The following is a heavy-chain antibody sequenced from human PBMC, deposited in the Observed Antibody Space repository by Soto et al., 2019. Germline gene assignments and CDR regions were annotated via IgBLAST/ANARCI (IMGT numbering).Heavy chain of an antibody. CDR2: INAGNGNT. CDR1: GYTFTSYA. V-gene: IGHV1-3*01. CDR3: ARDLDTAMDYNWFDP. J-gene: IGHJ5*02. D-gene: IGHD5-18*01. Sequence: QVQLVQSGAEVKKPGASVKVSCKASGYTFTSYAMHWVRQAPGQRLEWMGWINAGNGNTKYSQKFQGRVTITRDTSASTAYMELSSLRSEDTAVYYCARDLDTAMDYNWFDPWGQGTLVTVSS.